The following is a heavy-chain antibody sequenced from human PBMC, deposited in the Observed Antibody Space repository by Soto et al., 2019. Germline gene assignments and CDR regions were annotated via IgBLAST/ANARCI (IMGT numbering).Heavy chain of an antibody. Sequence: GGSLRLSCAASGFTFSSYGMHWVRQAPGKGLEWVAVISYDGSNKYYADSVKGRFTISRDNSKNTLYLQMTSLRAEDTAVYYCARDRGSTRVRGVTLPLFDPWGQGTLVTVSS. V-gene: IGHV3-30*03. CDR2: ISYDGSNK. D-gene: IGHD3-10*01. CDR1: GFTFSSYG. J-gene: IGHJ5*02. CDR3: ARDRGSTRVRGVTLPLFDP.